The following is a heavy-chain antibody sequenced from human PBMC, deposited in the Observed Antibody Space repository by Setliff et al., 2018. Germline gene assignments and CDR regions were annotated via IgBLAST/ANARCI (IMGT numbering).Heavy chain of an antibody. CDR3: ARDDYYGSGSPLDF. CDR2: IYTSGST. Sequence: SETLSLTCTVSGGSISSGSYYWSWIRQPAGSGLEWIGNIYTSGSTNYNPSLKSRVTISVDTSKNQFSLKLNSVTAADTAVYYCARDDYYGSGSPLDFWGQGTVVTVSS. CDR1: GGSISSGSYY. D-gene: IGHD3-10*01. V-gene: IGHV4-61*09. J-gene: IGHJ4*02.